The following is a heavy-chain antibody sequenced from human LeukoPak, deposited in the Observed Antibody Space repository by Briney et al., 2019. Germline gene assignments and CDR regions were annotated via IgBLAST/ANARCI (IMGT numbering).Heavy chain of an antibody. CDR2: IYYSGTT. Sequence: SETLSLTCTVSGGSIGSYYWSWIRQPQGKGLEWIGYIYYSGTTNYNPSLKSRVTMSVDTSKNQFSLKLSSVTAADTAAYYCARDWGRYFDYWGQGTLVTVSS. J-gene: IGHJ4*02. CDR1: GGSIGSYY. V-gene: IGHV4-59*01. CDR3: ARDWGRYFDY. D-gene: IGHD7-27*01.